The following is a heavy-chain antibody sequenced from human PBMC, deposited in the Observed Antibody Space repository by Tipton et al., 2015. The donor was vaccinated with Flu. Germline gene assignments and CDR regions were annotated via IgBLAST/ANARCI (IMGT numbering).Heavy chain of an antibody. V-gene: IGHV3-7*03. CDR1: GFTFSSYW. D-gene: IGHD6-13*01. CDR2: IKQDGSAE. CDR3: AREAGGSSWYVDY. J-gene: IGHJ4*02. Sequence: SLRLSCAASGFTFSSYWMSWVRQAPGKGLDWVANIKQDGSAEYYVDSVKGRFTISRDNAKNSLYLQMNSLRAEDTAVYYCAREAGGSSWYVDYWGQGTLVTVSS.